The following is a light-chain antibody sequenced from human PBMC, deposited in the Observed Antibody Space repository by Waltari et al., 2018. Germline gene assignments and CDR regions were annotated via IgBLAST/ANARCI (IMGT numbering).Light chain of an antibody. J-gene: IGKJ1*01. CDR1: QSVFYRSDNKNY. CDR3: QQYYRSRT. CDR2: WAS. V-gene: IGKV4-1*01. Sequence: DIVTTQSPDSLAVSLGERATIHCKSSQSVFYRSDNKNYLAWYQHKPGQPPKLLFYWASTRESGVPDRFSASGSGTDFTLPINNLQAEDVAVYYCQQYYRSRTFGQGTKVEIK.